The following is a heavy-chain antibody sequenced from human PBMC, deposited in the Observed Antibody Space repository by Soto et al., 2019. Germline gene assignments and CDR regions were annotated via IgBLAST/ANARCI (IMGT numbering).Heavy chain of an antibody. Sequence: GGSLRLSCAASGFTFSSYAMHWVRQAPGKGLEWVAVISYDGSNKYYADSVKGRFTISRDNSKNTLYLQMNSLRAEDTAVYYCARVDTAMVTDAFDIWGQGTMVTVSS. CDR3: ARVDTAMVTDAFDI. V-gene: IGHV3-30*04. D-gene: IGHD5-18*01. CDR1: GFTFSSYA. J-gene: IGHJ3*02. CDR2: ISYDGSNK.